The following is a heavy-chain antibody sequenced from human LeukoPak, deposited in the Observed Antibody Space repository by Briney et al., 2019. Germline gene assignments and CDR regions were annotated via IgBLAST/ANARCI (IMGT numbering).Heavy chain of an antibody. CDR2: ISGSGGST. CDR3: AKTGAGYYYMDV. D-gene: IGHD7-27*01. J-gene: IGHJ6*03. Sequence: GGSLRLSCAASGFTFSSYAMRWVRQAPGKGLEWVSAISGSGGSTYYADSVKGRFTISRDNSKNTVYLQMNSLRAEDTAVYYCAKTGAGYYYMDVWGKGTTVTVSS. V-gene: IGHV3-23*01. CDR1: GFTFSSYA.